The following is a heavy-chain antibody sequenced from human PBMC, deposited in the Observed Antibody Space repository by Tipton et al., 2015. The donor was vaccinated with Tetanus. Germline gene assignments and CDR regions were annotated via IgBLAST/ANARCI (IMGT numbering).Heavy chain of an antibody. CDR3: TTNQESSSWYRYYGMDV. D-gene: IGHD6-13*01. V-gene: IGHV3-15*07. CDR2: IESKTDGGTT. CDR1: GFTFSNAW. Sequence: SLRLSCAASGFTFSNAWMTWVRQAPAKGLEWVGRIESKTDGGTTDYAAPVKGRFTISRDDSKNTLYLQMNSLKTEDTAVYYCTTNQESSSWYRYYGMDVWGQGTTVTVSS. J-gene: IGHJ6*02.